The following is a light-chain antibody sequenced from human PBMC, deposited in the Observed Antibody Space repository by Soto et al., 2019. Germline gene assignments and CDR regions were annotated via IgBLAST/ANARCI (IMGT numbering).Light chain of an antibody. CDR3: QHYDSSPRT. CDR2: GVF. V-gene: IGKV3-20*01. CDR1: RTVSNNF. Sequence: ETVLTQSPGTVSLSPGETATLSCRASRTVSNNFLAWYQQKPGQAPRLLIYGVFNRATGIPDMFSGSGSGTDFTLTISRLEPEDSAVYHCQHYDSSPRTFGQGTKLEIK. J-gene: IGKJ2*01.